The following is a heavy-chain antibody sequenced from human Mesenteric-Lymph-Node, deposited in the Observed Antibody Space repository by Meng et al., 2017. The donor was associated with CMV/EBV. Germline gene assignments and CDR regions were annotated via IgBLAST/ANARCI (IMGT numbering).Heavy chain of an antibody. J-gene: IGHJ4*02. CDR1: GYTFTGYY. Sequence: ASVKVSCKASGYTFTGYYMHWVRQAPGQRLEWMGSIDPDSDDTYYAQKFQGRVTMTRDTSISTAFMELRSLRSDDTAVYYCARAGGGNWGISSAYDYWGQGTLVTVSS. V-gene: IGHV1-2*02. CDR3: ARAGGGNWGISSAYDY. D-gene: IGHD2/OR15-2a*01. CDR2: IDPDSDDT.